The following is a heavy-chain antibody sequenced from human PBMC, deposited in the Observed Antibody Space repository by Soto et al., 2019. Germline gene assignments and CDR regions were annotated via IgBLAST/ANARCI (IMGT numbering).Heavy chain of an antibody. CDR3: ARNRDGFINRPYWFFDL. CDR2: INGGNGYT. J-gene: IGHJ2*01. V-gene: IGHV1-3*01. CDR1: GYSFITYT. Sequence: ASVKVSCKASGYSFITYTMHWVRQAPGQRLGWMGWINGGNGYTRSAQTFQGRVTFTRDTSANTAYMELSSLRSEDTAVYYCARNRDGFINRPYWFFDLWGRGTLVTVSS. D-gene: IGHD5-12*01.